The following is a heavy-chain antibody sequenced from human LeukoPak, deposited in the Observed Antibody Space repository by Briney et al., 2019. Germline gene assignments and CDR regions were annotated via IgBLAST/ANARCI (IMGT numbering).Heavy chain of an antibody. Sequence: GGSLRLSCAASGFTFSNYAMSWVRQAPGKGLEWVSANSGSGDSTYYADSVKGRFTISRDNSKNTLYLQMNSLRAEDTAVYYCAKDPHVLRFLEWLSAFDYWGQGTLVTVSS. V-gene: IGHV3-23*01. J-gene: IGHJ4*02. CDR3: AKDPHVLRFLEWLSAFDY. CDR2: NSGSGDST. CDR1: GFTFSNYA. D-gene: IGHD3-3*01.